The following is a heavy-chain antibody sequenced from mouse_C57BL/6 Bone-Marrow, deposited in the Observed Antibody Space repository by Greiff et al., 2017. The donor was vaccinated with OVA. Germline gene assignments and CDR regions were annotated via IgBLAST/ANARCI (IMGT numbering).Heavy chain of an antibody. CDR1: GFNIKDDY. CDR3: TSYGNFDY. D-gene: IGHD2-1*01. V-gene: IGHV14-4*01. CDR2: IDPENGDT. Sequence: EVQLVESGAELVRPGASVKLSCTASGFNIKDDYMHWVKQRPEKGLEWIGWIDPENGDTEYASKFQGKATITADTSSNTAYLQLSSLTAEDTAVYYCTSYGNFDYWGQGTTLTVSS. J-gene: IGHJ2*01.